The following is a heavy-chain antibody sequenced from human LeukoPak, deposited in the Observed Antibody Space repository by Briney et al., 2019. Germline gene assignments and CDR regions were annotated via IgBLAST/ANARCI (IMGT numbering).Heavy chain of an antibody. J-gene: IGHJ4*02. CDR2: ISPYTTKT. D-gene: IGHD6-13*01. V-gene: IGHV1-18*01. Sequence: ASVKVSCKASGYTFISYGITWVRQAPGQGLEWMGWISPYTTKTNYAQSLQGRVTMTTDTSTSTAYMELRSLRSDDTAVYYCARVPTTGPRYSSSWYRIYFDYWGQGTLVTVSS. CDR1: GYTFISYG. CDR3: ARVPTTGPRYSSSWYRIYFDY.